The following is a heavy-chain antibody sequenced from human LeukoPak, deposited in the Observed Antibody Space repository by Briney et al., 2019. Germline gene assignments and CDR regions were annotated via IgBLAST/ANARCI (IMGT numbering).Heavy chain of an antibody. CDR3: ARWQYSSSSFDY. V-gene: IGHV1-69*04. CDR1: GGTFSSYA. J-gene: IGHJ4*02. Sequence: SVKVSCKASGGTFSSYAISWVRQAPGQGLEWMGRIIPILGIANYAQKFQGRVTITADKSTSTAYMELSSLRSEDTAVYYCARWQYSSSSFDYWGQGTLVTVSS. D-gene: IGHD6-6*01. CDR2: IIPILGIA.